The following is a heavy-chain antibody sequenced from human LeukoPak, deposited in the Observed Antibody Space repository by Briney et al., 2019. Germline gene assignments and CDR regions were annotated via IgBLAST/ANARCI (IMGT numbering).Heavy chain of an antibody. CDR3: ARQRYSDY. CDR1: GFTFSRYW. Sequence: GGSLRLSCAASGFTFSRYWMTWVRQAPGKGLEWVANIKEDGSENSYVESVKGRFTISRDNAKNLLYLQLNSLRAEDTAVYFCARQRYSDYWGQGTLVTVSS. CDR2: IKEDGSEN. J-gene: IGHJ4*02. V-gene: IGHV3-7*01. D-gene: IGHD1-1*01.